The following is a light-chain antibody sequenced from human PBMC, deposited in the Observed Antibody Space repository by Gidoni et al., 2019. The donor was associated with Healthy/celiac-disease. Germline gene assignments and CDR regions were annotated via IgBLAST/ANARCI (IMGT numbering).Light chain of an antibody. Sequence: EKVMTQSPATLSVSPGERVTLSCRASQSVSSNIAWYQQKPGQAPRLLIYGASTRATGIPARFSGSGSGTEFTLTISSLQSEDFAVYYCQQYNDWPLTFGQGTKVDIK. CDR1: QSVSSN. CDR2: GAS. V-gene: IGKV3-15*01. J-gene: IGKJ1*01. CDR3: QQYNDWPLT.